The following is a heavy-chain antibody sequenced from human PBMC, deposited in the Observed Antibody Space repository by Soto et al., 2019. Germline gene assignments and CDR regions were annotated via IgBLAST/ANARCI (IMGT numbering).Heavy chain of an antibody. D-gene: IGHD3-16*01. V-gene: IGHV4-34*12. CDR1: GASLGGFH. J-gene: IGHJ3*02. Sequence: SETLSLTCAIYGASLGGFHWTWLRQAPGKGLEWIGELIHGGSTNYNPSLKSRVSFSLDTSKNQFSLHVMSVTAADTAVYYCARSPLGYDHVRETWREVGNSFDIWGRGTMVTVSS. CDR2: LIHGGST. CDR3: ARSPLGYDHVRETWREVGNSFDI.